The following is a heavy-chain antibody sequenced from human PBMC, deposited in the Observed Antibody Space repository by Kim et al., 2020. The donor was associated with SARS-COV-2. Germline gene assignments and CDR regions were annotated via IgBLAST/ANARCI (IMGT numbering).Heavy chain of an antibody. D-gene: IGHD3-22*01. V-gene: IGHV3-33*06. CDR3: AKGGNDSANFDY. J-gene: IGHJ4*02. Sequence: YYADSVKGRFTISRDNSKNTLYLQMNSLRAEDTAVYYCAKGGNDSANFDYWGQGTLVTVSS.